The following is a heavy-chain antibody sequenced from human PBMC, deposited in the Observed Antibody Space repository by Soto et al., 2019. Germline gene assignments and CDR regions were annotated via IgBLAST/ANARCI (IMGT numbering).Heavy chain of an antibody. CDR3: ARERGPEVERLPRSLYYYNGMDV. V-gene: IGHV1-2*04. CDR1: GYTFTGYY. CDR2: INPNSGGT. J-gene: IGHJ6*02. D-gene: IGHD1-1*01. Sequence: ASVKVSCKASGYTFTGYYMHWVRQAPGQRLEWMGWINPNSGGTNYAQKFQGWVTMTRDTSISTAYMELSRLRSHDTAVYYWARERGPEVERLPRSLYYYNGMDVWGQGTTVTVSS.